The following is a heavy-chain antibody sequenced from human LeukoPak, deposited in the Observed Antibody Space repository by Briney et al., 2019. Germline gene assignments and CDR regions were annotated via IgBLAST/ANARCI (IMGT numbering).Heavy chain of an antibody. D-gene: IGHD3-22*01. Sequence: GGSLRLSCVASGFCFSSYGFHWVRRAPGKGLEWVAVIWHDGSAEFYADSVKGRFTISRDDSKDTIYLQMNSLRAEDTALYYCAKHDRGGWSGYLVSWGQGTLVTVSS. V-gene: IGHV3-33*06. J-gene: IGHJ4*02. CDR1: GFCFSSYG. CDR2: IWHDGSAE. CDR3: AKHDRGGWSGYLVS.